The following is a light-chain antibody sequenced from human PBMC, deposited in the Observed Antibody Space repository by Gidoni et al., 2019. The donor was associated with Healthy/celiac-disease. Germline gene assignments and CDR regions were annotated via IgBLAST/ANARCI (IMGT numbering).Light chain of an antibody. Sequence: DILISQSPSSLSASVRDRVTITCRASQSISSYLNWYQQKPGKAPKLLIYAASSLQSGVPSRFSGSGSGTDFTLTISSLQPEDFATYYCQQSYSTPLTFGGGTKVEIK. V-gene: IGKV1-39*01. CDR2: AAS. CDR1: QSISSY. J-gene: IGKJ4*01. CDR3: QQSYSTPLT.